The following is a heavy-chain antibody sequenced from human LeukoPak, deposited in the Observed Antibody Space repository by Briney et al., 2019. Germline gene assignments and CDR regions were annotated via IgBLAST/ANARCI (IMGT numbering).Heavy chain of an antibody. CDR3: TRGSIAYCYMDA. D-gene: IGHD3-22*01. CDR2: ISRSGSN. Sequence: SETLSLTCSVCGDSIGSYYWSWLRQPAGKGGEGIGRISRSGSNNYNPSLKSRVTISVDKSKNQFSLKLSSVTAADTAVYYCTRGSIAYCYMDAWGKGTTVTISS. V-gene: IGHV4-4*07. CDR1: GDSIGSYY. J-gene: IGHJ6*03.